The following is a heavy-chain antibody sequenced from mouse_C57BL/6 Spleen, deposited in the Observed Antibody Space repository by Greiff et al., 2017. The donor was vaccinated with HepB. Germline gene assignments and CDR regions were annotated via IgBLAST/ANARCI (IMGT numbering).Heavy chain of an antibody. J-gene: IGHJ4*01. CDR1: GFNIKDYY. V-gene: IGHV14-1*01. Sequence: EVMLVESGAELVRPGASVKLSCTASGFNIKDYYMHWVKQRPEQGLEWIGRIDPEDGDTEYAPKFQGKATMTADTSSNTAYLQLSSLTSEDTAVYYCTTWTTVVATEEVDYWGQGTSVTVSS. D-gene: IGHD1-1*01. CDR3: TTWTTVVATEEVDY. CDR2: IDPEDGDT.